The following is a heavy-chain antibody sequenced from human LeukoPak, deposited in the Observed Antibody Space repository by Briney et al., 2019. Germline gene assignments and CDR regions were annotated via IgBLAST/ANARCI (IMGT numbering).Heavy chain of an antibody. CDR1: GFTFDDYA. J-gene: IGHJ4*02. Sequence: GRSLRLSCAASGFTFDDYAMHWVRQAPGKGLEWVSGISWNSGSIGYADSVKGRFTISRDNAKNSLYLQMNSLRAEDRAVYYCAKGSVQFNSGSSRFDYWGQGTLVTVSS. V-gene: IGHV3-9*01. D-gene: IGHD1-26*01. CDR3: AKGSVQFNSGSSRFDY. CDR2: ISWNSGSI.